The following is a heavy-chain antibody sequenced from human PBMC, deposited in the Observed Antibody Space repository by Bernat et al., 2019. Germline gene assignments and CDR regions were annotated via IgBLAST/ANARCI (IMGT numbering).Heavy chain of an antibody. J-gene: IGHJ4*02. CDR3: ARAYEYYDILTGEYATPYYFDY. Sequence: QVQLVESGGGVVQPGRSLRLSCAASGFTFSSYGMHWVRQAPGKGLEWVAVIWYDGSNKYYADSVKGRFTISRDNSKNTLYLQMNSLRAEDTAVYYCARAYEYYDILTGEYATPYYFDYWGQGTLVTVSS. D-gene: IGHD3-9*01. CDR1: GFTFSSYG. V-gene: IGHV3-33*01. CDR2: IWYDGSNK.